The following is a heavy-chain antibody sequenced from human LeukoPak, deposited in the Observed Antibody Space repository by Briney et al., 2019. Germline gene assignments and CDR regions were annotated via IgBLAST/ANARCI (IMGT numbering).Heavy chain of an antibody. J-gene: IGHJ6*02. CDR2: ISNDGSNK. Sequence: PGGSLRLSCAASGFTFSNHAMHGVRQSPGKELEWVAVISNDGSNKYYADSVQGRFIISRDLSKNTLFLQMDRLRPEDTALYYCARDQVVVAPSASRHDYYGMDVWGQGTTVTVSS. D-gene: IGHD3-22*01. V-gene: IGHV3-30*04. CDR3: ARDQVVVAPSASRHDYYGMDV. CDR1: GFTFSNHA.